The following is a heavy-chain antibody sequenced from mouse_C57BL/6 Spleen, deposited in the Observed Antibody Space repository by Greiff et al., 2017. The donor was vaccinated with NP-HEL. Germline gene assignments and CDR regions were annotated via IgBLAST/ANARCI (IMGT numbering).Heavy chain of an antibody. D-gene: IGHD1-1*01. J-gene: IGHJ1*03. V-gene: IGHV1-72*01. CDR2: IDPNSGGT. CDR1: GYTFTSYW. Sequence: QVQLQQPGAELVKPGASVKLSCKASGYTFTSYWMHWVKQRPGRGLEWIGRIDPNSGGTKYNEKFKSKATMTVDKPSRTAYMQLSSLTSEDSSVYYCARLGITTVVASDWYFDVWGTGTTVTVSS. CDR3: ARLGITTVVASDWYFDV.